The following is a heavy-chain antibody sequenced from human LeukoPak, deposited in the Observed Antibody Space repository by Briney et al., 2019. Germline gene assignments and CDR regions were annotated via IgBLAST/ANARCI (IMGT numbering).Heavy chain of an antibody. CDR3: ARAPAMQLARVMYYFDY. D-gene: IGHD6-13*01. CDR1: EFTLSSYW. J-gene: IGHJ4*02. CDR2: KKQDGSEK. Sequence: GGPLSPSCQALEFTLSSYWMSWVRKPQGRGREWVAKKKQDGSEKYYVDSVRGRFTISRDNAKNSLYLQMNSLRAEDTAVYYCARAPAMQLARVMYYFDYWGQGTLVTVSS. V-gene: IGHV3-7*01.